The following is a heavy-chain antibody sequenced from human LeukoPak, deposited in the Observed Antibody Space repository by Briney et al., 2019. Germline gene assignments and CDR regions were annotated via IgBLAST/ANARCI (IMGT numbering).Heavy chain of an antibody. CDR1: GGTVSSYA. CDR3: ARAQLARCGGDCYNQFDP. V-gene: IGHV1-69*06. CDR2: IIPIFGTA. J-gene: IGHJ5*02. D-gene: IGHD2-21*02. Sequence: ASVKVSCKASGGTVSSYAISWVRQAPGQGLEWMGGIIPIFGTANYAQKFQGRVTITADKSTSTAYMELSSLRSEDTAVYYCARAQLARCGGDCYNQFDPWGQGTLVTVSS.